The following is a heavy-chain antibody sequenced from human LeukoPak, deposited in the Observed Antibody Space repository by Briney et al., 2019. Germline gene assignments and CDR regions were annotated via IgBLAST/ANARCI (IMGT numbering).Heavy chain of an antibody. V-gene: IGHV3-21*01. D-gene: IGHD2-2*02. J-gene: IGHJ2*01. Sequence: PGGSLRLSCAASGFTFSSYSMNWVRQAPGKGLEWVSSISSNSDYLHYADSVKGRFTISRDNAKYTLYLQMNSLRAEDTAVYYCARRSSAIPSYFDLWGRGTLVTVSS. CDR3: ARRSSAIPSYFDL. CDR1: GFTFSSYS. CDR2: ISSNSDYL.